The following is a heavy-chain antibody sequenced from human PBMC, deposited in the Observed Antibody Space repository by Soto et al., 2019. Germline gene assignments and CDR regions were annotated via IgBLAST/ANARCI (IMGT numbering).Heavy chain of an antibody. CDR2: VYYSGTT. V-gene: IGHV4-61*01. Sequence: QVQLQESGTGLVKPSETLSLTCTVSGASVSSGSYYWHWIRQPPGKGLEWIGYVYYSGTTGHNPSLQSRVTISVDTSQSQFSLSLRSVTAADPAVYYCARERYSHDSPYYFGIDVWGHGTRVTVSS. CDR3: ARERYSHDSPYYFGIDV. J-gene: IGHJ6*02. D-gene: IGHD5-18*01. CDR1: GASVSSGSYY.